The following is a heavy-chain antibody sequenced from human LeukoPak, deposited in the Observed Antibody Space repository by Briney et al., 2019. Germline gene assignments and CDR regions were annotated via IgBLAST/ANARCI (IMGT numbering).Heavy chain of an antibody. Sequence: GGSLRLSCAAPGFTFSSYAMSWVRQAPGKGLEWVSAISGSGGSTYYADSVKGRFTISRDNSKNTLYLQMNSLRAEDTAVYYCAKTQRYSSRPYDYWGQGTLVTVSS. D-gene: IGHD6-19*01. J-gene: IGHJ4*02. CDR3: AKTQRYSSRPYDY. CDR2: ISGSGGST. V-gene: IGHV3-23*01. CDR1: GFTFSSYA.